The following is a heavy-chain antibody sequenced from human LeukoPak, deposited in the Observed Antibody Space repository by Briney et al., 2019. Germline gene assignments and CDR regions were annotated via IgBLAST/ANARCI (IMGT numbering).Heavy chain of an antibody. CDR2: IYYSGST. CDR3: ASHSSARIAAAGALDY. V-gene: IGHV4-59*01. CDR1: GGSFSGYY. D-gene: IGHD6-13*01. J-gene: IGHJ4*02. Sequence: PSETLSLTCAVYGGSFSGYYWGWIRQPPGKGLEWIGYIYYSGSTNYNPSLKSRVTISVDASKNQFSLKLSSVTAADTAVYYCASHSSARIAAAGALDYWGQGTLVTVSS.